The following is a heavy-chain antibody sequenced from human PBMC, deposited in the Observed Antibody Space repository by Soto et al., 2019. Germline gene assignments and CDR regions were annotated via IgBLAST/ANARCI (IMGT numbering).Heavy chain of an antibody. J-gene: IGHJ4*02. CDR2: IYDGGTT. D-gene: IGHD7-27*01. V-gene: IGHV4-30-4*01. Sequence: QVQLQESGPRLVSPSQTLSLTCTVSGGSISSAAYCWSWIRQSPDKGLEWIGHIYDGGTTYSSPSLQGRITXSXYTSETQFSLKLSSVSAADTAVYYCARGPSGDKIDYWGQGIQVTVSS. CDR1: GGSISSAAYC. CDR3: ARGPSGDKIDY.